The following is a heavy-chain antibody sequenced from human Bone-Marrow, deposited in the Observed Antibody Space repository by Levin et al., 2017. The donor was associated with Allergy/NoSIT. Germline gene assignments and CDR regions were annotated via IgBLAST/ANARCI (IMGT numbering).Heavy chain of an antibody. Sequence: GGSLRLSCAASGFTFDESGMHWVRQAPGKGLEWVSGISWNSNVIGYADSVKGRFTISRDNAKKSLFLQMNSLRPEDTALYYCAKDIAAAASGNQYYFYGADVWGQGTTVTVSS. CDR2: ISWNSNVI. D-gene: IGHD6-13*01. V-gene: IGHV3-9*01. CDR1: GFTFDESG. CDR3: AKDIAAAASGNQYYFYGADV. J-gene: IGHJ6*02.